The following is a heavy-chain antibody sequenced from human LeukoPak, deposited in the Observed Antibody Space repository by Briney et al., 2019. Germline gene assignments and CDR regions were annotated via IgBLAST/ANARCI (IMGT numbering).Heavy chain of an antibody. J-gene: IGHJ3*02. CDR3: ASEAYDSSGYSPFDI. V-gene: IGHV3-7*01. Sequence: GGSLRLSCAASGFTFSRYWMSWVRQAPGKGLEWVANIKQDGSEKYYVDSVKGRFTISKDNAKNSLYLQMNSLRAEDTAVYYCASEAYDSSGYSPFDIWGQGTMVTVSS. CDR1: GFTFSRYW. CDR2: IKQDGSEK. D-gene: IGHD3-22*01.